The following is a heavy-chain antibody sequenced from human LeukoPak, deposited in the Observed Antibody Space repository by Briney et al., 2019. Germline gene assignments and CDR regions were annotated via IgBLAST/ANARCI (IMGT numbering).Heavy chain of an antibody. V-gene: IGHV3-48*03. CDR2: ISSSGSTI. J-gene: IGHJ4*02. Sequence: GGSLRLSCAASGFTFSSYEMNWVRQAPGKGLEWVSYISSSGSTIYYADCVKGRFTISRDNAKNSLYLQMNSLRAEDTAVYYCAKHGLPLVVISAPLDYWGQGTLVTVSS. CDR3: AKHGLPLVVISAPLDY. CDR1: GFTFSSYE. D-gene: IGHD2-15*01.